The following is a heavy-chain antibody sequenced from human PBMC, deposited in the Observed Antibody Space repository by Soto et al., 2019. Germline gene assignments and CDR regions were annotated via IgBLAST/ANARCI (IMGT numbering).Heavy chain of an antibody. CDR3: ARSSGDYVSFDH. CDR2: IYDSGGT. D-gene: IGHD4-17*01. CDR1: GDSFSGYC. J-gene: IGHJ4*02. Sequence: ASETLSLTCGVYGDSFSGYCWTWIRQPPGKGLEWIGEIYDSGGTNYNPTLKSRVTISIDTLKNQFSLKVRSVTAADTAVYYCARSSGDYVSFDHWAQGTLVTVSS. V-gene: IGHV4-34*01.